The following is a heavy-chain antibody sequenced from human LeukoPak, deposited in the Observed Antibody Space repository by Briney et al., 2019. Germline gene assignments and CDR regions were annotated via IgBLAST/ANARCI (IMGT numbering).Heavy chain of an antibody. CDR2: INHSGST. D-gene: IGHD6-13*01. V-gene: IGHV4-34*01. J-gene: IGHJ4*02. CDR3: ASERGVAAAPVDY. Sequence: PSETLSLTCAVYGGSFSGYYWSWIRQPPGKGLEWIGEINHSGSTNYNPSLKSRVTISVGTSKNQFSLKLSSVTAADTAVYYCASERGVAAAPVDYWGQGTLVTVSS. CDR1: GGSFSGYY.